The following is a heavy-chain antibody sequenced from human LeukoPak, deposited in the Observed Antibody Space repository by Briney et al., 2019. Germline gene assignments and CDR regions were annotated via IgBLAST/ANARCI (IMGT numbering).Heavy chain of an antibody. CDR3: ARLRRYIKQATSGMDV. J-gene: IGHJ6*02. CDR1: GDSVSNDTAA. D-gene: IGHD5-18*01. CDR2: TYCRSKWYY. V-gene: IGHV6-1*01. Sequence: SQTLSLTCAISGDSVSNDTAAWSWIRQSPSRGLEWLGRTYCRSKWYYDYAISVKSRMTIDLETSKNRFSLHLNSVTPDDTAVYYCARLRRYIKQATSGMDVWGQGTTVTVSS.